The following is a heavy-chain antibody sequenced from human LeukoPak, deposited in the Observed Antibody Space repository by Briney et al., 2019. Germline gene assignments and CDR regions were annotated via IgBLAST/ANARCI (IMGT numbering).Heavy chain of an antibody. Sequence: PGGSLRLSCAASGFTVSSNYMSWVRQAPGKGLEWVSVIYSGGSTYYADSVKGRFTVSRDNSNNMLYLQMDSLRAEDTAVYYCATYNSGTIDHWGQGTLVTVSS. CDR2: IYSGGST. D-gene: IGHD1-1*01. CDR3: ATYNSGTIDH. CDR1: GFTVSSNY. J-gene: IGHJ4*02. V-gene: IGHV3-53*01.